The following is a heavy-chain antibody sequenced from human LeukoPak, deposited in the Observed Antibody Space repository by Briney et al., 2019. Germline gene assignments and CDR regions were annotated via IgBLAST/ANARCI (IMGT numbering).Heavy chain of an antibody. Sequence: GGSLRLSCAASGFTFSHYYMSWVRQAPGKGLEWVASIKQDGSEKYYVDSVKGRFTISRDSAKSSLYLQMNSLRAEDTAVYYCARSGNYWDYWGQGTLVTVSS. CDR1: GFTFSHYY. CDR2: IKQDGSEK. D-gene: IGHD1-26*01. CDR3: ARSGNYWDY. V-gene: IGHV3-7*01. J-gene: IGHJ4*02.